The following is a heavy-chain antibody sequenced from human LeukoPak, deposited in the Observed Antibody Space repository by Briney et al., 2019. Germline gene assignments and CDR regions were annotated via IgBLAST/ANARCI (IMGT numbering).Heavy chain of an antibody. D-gene: IGHD5-12*01. CDR3: ASHHSGASPSDAFDI. CDR2: IYTSGST. CDR1: GGSISSYY. V-gene: IGHV4-4*07. J-gene: IGHJ3*02. Sequence: SETLSLTCTVSGGSISSYYWSWIRQPAGKGLEWIGRIYTSGSTNYNPSLKSRVTMSVDTSKNQFSLKLSSVTAADTAVYYCASHHSGASPSDAFDIWGQGTMVTVSS.